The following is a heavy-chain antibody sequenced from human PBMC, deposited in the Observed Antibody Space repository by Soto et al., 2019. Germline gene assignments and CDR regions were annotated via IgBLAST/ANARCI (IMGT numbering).Heavy chain of an antibody. CDR3: AKARCSGGSCYWFDP. D-gene: IGHD2-15*01. V-gene: IGHV3-23*01. CDR1: GFTFSSYA. J-gene: IGHJ5*02. Sequence: GGSLRLSCAASGFTFSSYAMSWVRQAPGKGLEWVSAISGRGGSAYYADSVKGRFTISRDNSKNTLYLQMNSLRAEDTAEYYCAKARCSGGSCYWFDPWGQGTLVTVSS. CDR2: ISGRGGSA.